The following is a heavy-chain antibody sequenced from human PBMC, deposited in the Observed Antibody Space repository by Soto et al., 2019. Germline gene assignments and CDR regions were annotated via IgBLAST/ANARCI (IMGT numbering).Heavy chain of an antibody. CDR3: ASSYGSGYRAFDY. Sequence: QVQLVQSGAEVKRPGSSVKVSCKASGDTFNFYSINWVRQAPGLGLEWMGRVNPIVSMSNYEQKFQGRVTMTADKSTSTAYMELSSLRSEVTAIYYCASSYGSGYRAFDYWGQVALVPVSS. CDR1: GDTFNFYS. J-gene: IGHJ4*02. D-gene: IGHD3-10*01. V-gene: IGHV1-69*02. CDR2: VNPIVSMS.